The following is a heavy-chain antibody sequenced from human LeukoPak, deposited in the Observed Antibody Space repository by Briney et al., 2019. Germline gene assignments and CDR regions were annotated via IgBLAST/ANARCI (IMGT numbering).Heavy chain of an antibody. CDR2: IYVGDSDT. D-gene: IGHD3-16*01. CDR1: GYSFTSYW. V-gene: IGHV5-51*01. CDR3: ARMGGEETHFDY. J-gene: IGHJ4*02. Sequence: GESLKISCQGSGYSFTSYWIGWVRQLPGKGLEWIGIIYVGDSDTRYSPSFQGQVTFSADKSISTAYLQWSSLKASDTAMYYCARMGGEETHFDYWGQGTLVTVSS.